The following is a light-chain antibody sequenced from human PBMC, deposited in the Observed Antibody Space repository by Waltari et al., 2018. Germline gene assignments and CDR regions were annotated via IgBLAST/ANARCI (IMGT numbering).Light chain of an antibody. CDR2: EGS. V-gene: IGLV2-23*03. CDR1: SRDVGSYNL. J-gene: IGLJ2*01. CDR3: CSYAGSGTFVV. Sequence: QSALTQPASVSGSPGQSITISCTATSRDVGSYNLVSWYQPHPGKAPKLIIYEGSKRPSGVSNRFSGSKSGNTAALTISGLQAEDEADYYCCSYAGSGTFVVVGGGTKLTVL.